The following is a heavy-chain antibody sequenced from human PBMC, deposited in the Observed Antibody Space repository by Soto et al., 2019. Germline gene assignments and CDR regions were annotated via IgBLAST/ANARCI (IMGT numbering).Heavy chain of an antibody. V-gene: IGHV3-30-3*01. Sequence: ESGGGVVQPGRSLRLSCAASGFTFSSYAMHWVRQAPGKGLEWVAVISYDGSNKYYADSVKGRFTISRDNSKNTLYLQMNSLRAEDTAVYYCAREHLVYYYYYGMDVWGQGTTVTVSS. J-gene: IGHJ6*02. CDR3: AREHLVYYYYYGMDV. D-gene: IGHD6-13*01. CDR2: ISYDGSNK. CDR1: GFTFSSYA.